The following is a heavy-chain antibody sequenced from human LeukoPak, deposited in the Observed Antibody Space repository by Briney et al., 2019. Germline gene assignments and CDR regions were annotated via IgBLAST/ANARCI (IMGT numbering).Heavy chain of an antibody. D-gene: IGHD2-8*01. V-gene: IGHV4-39*01. CDR3: ARQKGEWGPNYYYGMDV. J-gene: IGHJ6*02. CDR1: GGSISSSSYY. Sequence: SETLSLTCTVSGGSISSSSYYWGWIRQPPGKGLEWIGSIYYSGSTYYNPSLKSRVTISVDTSKNQFSLKLSSVTAADTAVYYCARQKGEWGPNYYYGMDVWGQGTTATVSS. CDR2: IYYSGST.